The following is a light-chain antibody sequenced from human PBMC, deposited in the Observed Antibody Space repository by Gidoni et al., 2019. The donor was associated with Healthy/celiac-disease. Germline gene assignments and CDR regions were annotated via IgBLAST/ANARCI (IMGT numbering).Light chain of an antibody. CDR2: QDS. J-gene: IGLJ3*02. V-gene: IGLV3-1*01. Sequence: SYELTQPPSVSVSPGQTASITCSGDKLGDKYACWYQQKPGQSPVLVIYQDSKRPSGIPELFSGSNSGNTATLTISGTQAMDEADYYCQAWDSSPWVFGGGTKLTVL. CDR3: QAWDSSPWV. CDR1: KLGDKY.